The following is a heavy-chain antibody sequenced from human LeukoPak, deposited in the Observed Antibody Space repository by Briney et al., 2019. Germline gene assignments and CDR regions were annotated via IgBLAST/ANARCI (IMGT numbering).Heavy chain of an antibody. J-gene: IGHJ4*02. Sequence: SVKVSCKSSGGTFSTYGFTWVRQAPGQGLEWMGWIFPKFGTSNYAQRFQGRVTITADESTNTAYMETRSLRSDDTAVYYCARGSSGSHTFDFWGQGSLVTVSS. D-gene: IGHD1-26*01. CDR2: IFPKFGTS. CDR1: GGTFSTYG. V-gene: IGHV1-69*13. CDR3: ARGSSGSHTFDF.